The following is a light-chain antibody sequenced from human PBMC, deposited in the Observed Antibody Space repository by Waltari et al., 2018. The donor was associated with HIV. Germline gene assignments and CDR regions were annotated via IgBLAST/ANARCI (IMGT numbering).Light chain of an antibody. CDR3: GTWDTSLSAGV. CDR1: SPNIANNY. CDR2: DNN. J-gene: IGLJ2*01. V-gene: IGLV1-51*01. Sequence: QSVLTQPPAVSAAPGQTVTISCSGSSPNIANNYVSWYQQLPGTAPKLLIYDNNRSASGIPNRFAGSKSGTSATLAIAGLQTGDEADYYCGTWDTSLSAGVFGGGTKVTVL.